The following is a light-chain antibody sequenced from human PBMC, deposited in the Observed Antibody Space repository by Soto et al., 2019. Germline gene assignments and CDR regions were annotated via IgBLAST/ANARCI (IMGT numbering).Light chain of an antibody. CDR3: QQTYSTRWT. V-gene: IGKV1-39*01. Sequence: DLQMTQSPSSLSASVGDRVTITCRASQSISSYLNWYQQKPGKAPKVLIYAASSLQSGVPSRFSGSASGTEFTLTINSLQPEDFATYYCQQTYSTRWTFGQGTKVEIK. CDR2: AAS. J-gene: IGKJ1*01. CDR1: QSISSY.